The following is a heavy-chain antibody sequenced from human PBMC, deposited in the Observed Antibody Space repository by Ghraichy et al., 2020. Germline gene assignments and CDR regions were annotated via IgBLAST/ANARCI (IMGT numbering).Heavy chain of an antibody. V-gene: IGHV3-21*01. J-gene: IGHJ4*01. CDR3: ARDVRQHNPMTTRRYFDY. D-gene: IGHD3-10*02. Sequence: GESLNISCAASGFNFSNYNMNWVRQAPGKGLEWVSSIGSSSNYINYADSMKGRFTISRDNAKNSLYLQMNSLRAEDTAVYYCARDVRQHNPMTTRRYFDYGGHGTLVTVSS. CDR2: IGSSSNYI. CDR1: GFNFSNYN.